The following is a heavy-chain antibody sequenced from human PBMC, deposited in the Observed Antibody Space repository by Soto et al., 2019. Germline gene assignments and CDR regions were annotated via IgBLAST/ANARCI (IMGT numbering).Heavy chain of an antibody. CDR3: ARGADYSKSNFAY. D-gene: IGHD4-4*01. CDR1: GFAFSSYS. Sequence: LRLSCAVSGFAFSSYSVHWVRQAPGKGLEWVSSISPSGDTYYADSVKGRLAISRDNAKNSLYLQMTSLRVEDTAVYYCARGADYSKSNFAYSGQGTLVPVSS. CDR2: ISPSGDT. J-gene: IGHJ4*02. V-gene: IGHV3-21*01.